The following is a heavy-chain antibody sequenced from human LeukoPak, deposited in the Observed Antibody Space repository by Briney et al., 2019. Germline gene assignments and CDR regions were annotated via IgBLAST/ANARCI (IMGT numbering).Heavy chain of an antibody. CDR1: GFTFTNHA. V-gene: IGHV3-64*01. D-gene: IGHD3-9*01. CDR2: ISGNGGST. Sequence: LPGGSLRLSCAASGFTFTNHAMQWVRQAPGKGLEYVSAISGNGGSTYYANSVKGRFTISRDNSKNTVYLQMDSLRAEDMAVYYCARAGVIRYVAWLINYYMDVWGKGTTVTVSS. CDR3: ARAGVIRYVAWLINYYMDV. J-gene: IGHJ6*03.